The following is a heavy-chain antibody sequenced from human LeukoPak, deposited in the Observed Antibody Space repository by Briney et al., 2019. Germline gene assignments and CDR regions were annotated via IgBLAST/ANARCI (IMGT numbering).Heavy chain of an antibody. CDR2: IKQDGSEK. CDR3: AREWVVGASDY. J-gene: IGHJ4*02. CDR1: GFTFSSYS. Sequence: GGSLRLSCAASGFTFSSYSMNWVRQAPGKGLEWVANIKQDGSEKYYVDSVKGRFTISRDNAKNSLYLQMNSLRAEDTAVYYCAREWVVGASDYWGQGTLVTVSS. V-gene: IGHV3-7*01. D-gene: IGHD1-26*01.